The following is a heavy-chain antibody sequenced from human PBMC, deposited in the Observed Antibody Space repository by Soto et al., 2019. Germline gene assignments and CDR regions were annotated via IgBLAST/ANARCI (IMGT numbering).Heavy chain of an antibody. CDR2: ISGSGGST. Sequence: EVQLLESGGGLVQPGGSLRLSCAASGFTFSSYAMSWVRQAPGKGLEWVSAISGSGGSTYYADSVKGRFTISRDNSKNPLYLQMNSLRAEDTAVYYCAKDEGYEPQPYYFDYWGQGTLVTVSS. CDR3: AKDEGYEPQPYYFDY. V-gene: IGHV3-23*01. J-gene: IGHJ4*02. D-gene: IGHD3-16*01. CDR1: GFTFSSYA.